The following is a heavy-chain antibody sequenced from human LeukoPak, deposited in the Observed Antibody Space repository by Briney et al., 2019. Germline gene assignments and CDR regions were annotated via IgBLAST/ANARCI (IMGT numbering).Heavy chain of an antibody. V-gene: IGHV3-9*01. D-gene: IGHD3-10*01. CDR1: GFTFDDYA. J-gene: IGHJ4*02. Sequence: PGGSLRLSCAASGFTFDDYAMHWVRQAPGKGLEWVSGISWNSGSIGYADSVKGRFTISRDNAKNSLYLQMNSLRAEDTALYYCAKESVLLWFGYCFDYWGQGTLVTFSS. CDR2: ISWNSGSI. CDR3: AKESVLLWFGYCFDY.